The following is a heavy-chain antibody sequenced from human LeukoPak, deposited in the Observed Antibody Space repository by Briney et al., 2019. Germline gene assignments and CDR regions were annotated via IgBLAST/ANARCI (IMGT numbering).Heavy chain of an antibody. CDR1: GFTFGDYA. CDR2: IRSKAYGGTT. J-gene: IGHJ4*02. D-gene: IGHD3-22*01. Sequence: VQPGRSLRLSCTASGFTFGDYAMSWFRQAPGKGLEWVGFIRSKAYGGTTEYAASVKGRFTISRDDSKSIAYLQMNSLKTEDTAVYYCTRENDYYYDSSGPSPAEDYWGQGTLVTVSS. V-gene: IGHV3-49*03. CDR3: TRENDYYYDSSGPSPAEDY.